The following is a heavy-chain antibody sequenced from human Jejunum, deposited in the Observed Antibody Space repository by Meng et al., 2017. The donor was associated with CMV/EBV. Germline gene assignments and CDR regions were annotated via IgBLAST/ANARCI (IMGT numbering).Heavy chain of an antibody. Sequence: PFAHPAMHWVRQAPGKGLEWVAGISWDSGNIGYADSVKGRFTISRDNAKNSMDLLMNSLRPEDTALYYCSKDGATEVTFGALFDYWGRGTLVTVSS. CDR3: SKDGATEVTFGALFDY. J-gene: IGHJ4*02. CDR1: PFAHPA. V-gene: IGHV3-9*01. D-gene: IGHD3-16*01. CDR2: ISWDSGNI.